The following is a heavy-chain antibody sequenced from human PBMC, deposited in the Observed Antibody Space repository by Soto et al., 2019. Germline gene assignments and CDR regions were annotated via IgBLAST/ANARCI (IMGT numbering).Heavy chain of an antibody. CDR2: IYWDDDE. CDR3: AHRRHPAGYDSPFDY. Sequence: ESGPTLVNPTQTRTLTCTFSGFSLSTDGVGVGWVRQPPGKALEWLALIYWDDDERYSPSLKSRLTITKDTSKNQVVLTMTTMDPVDTATYYCAHRRHPAGYDSPFDYWGQGTLVTAPQ. CDR1: GFSLSTDGVG. J-gene: IGHJ4*02. D-gene: IGHD5-12*01. V-gene: IGHV2-5*02.